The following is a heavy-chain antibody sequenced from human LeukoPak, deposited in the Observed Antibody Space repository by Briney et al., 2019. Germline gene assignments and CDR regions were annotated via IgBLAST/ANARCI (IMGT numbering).Heavy chain of an antibody. Sequence: PGGSLRLSCVDSGFTFTNAWMSWVRQAPGKGLEWFARIKRKTDGETTNYAEPVRGRFTISRDDSKSAVYLQMNSLKIEDTAVYYCTTDLGTYYHGSQRLIPIDYWGQGTLVTVSS. D-gene: IGHD3-10*01. CDR1: GFTFTNAW. CDR2: IKRKTDGETT. J-gene: IGHJ4*02. V-gene: IGHV3-15*01. CDR3: TTDLGTYYHGSQRLIPIDY.